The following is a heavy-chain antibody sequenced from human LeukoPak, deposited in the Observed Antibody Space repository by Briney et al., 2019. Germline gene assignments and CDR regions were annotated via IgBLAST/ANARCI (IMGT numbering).Heavy chain of an antibody. CDR2: IHYSGCT. CDR3: ARTTEGYCRGRSCYSYYYYMDV. D-gene: IGHD2-15*01. Sequence: SETLSLTCSVSADSISIYYWSWIRQPPGKGLEWIGYIHYSGCTHYDPSLKSRVTISVDASNNQFSLKLSSVTAADTAVYYCARTTEGYCRGRSCYSYYYYMDVWGKGTTVTVSS. CDR1: ADSISIYY. J-gene: IGHJ6*03. V-gene: IGHV4-59*01.